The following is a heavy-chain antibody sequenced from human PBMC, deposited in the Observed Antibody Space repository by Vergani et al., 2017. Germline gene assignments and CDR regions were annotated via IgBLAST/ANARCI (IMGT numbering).Heavy chain of an antibody. CDR2: MNPNSGNT. Sequence: QVQLVQSGAEVKKPGASVKVSCKASGYTFTSYAINWVRQATGQGLEWMGWMNPNSGNTGYAQTFQGRITMTRNTSISTAYLELSSLRSEDTAVYYCARGPMGTIFGVVINGFDCGRQGTLVTVAS. D-gene: IGHD3-3*01. CDR1: GYTFTSYA. CDR3: ARGPMGTIFGVVINGFDC. V-gene: IGHV1-8*01. J-gene: IGHJ4*02.